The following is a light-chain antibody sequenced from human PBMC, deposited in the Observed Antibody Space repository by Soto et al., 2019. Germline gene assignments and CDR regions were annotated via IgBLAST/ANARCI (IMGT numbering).Light chain of an antibody. Sequence: DIQMTQSPATLSASVGDSVTITCRASQSISHWLAWYQQKPGKAPKFLIYDASSLESGVPSRFSGSGSGTEFTLTISSLQPDDFATYYCQQYNSYSPWTFGQGTKVDIK. CDR3: QQYNSYSPWT. CDR2: DAS. V-gene: IGKV1-5*01. J-gene: IGKJ1*01. CDR1: QSISHW.